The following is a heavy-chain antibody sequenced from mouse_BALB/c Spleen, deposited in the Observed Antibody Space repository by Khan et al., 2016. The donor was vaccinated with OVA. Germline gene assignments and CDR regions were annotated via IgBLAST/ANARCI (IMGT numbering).Heavy chain of an antibody. J-gene: IGHJ2*01. D-gene: IGHD1-1*01. CDR1: GFTFSSFG. CDR2: ISGDSNTI. Sequence: EVQLVESGGDLVQPGGSRKLSCAASGFTFSSFGMHWVRQAPEKGLEWVAYISGDSNTIYSADKVKGRFTISRDNPKNTLFLQMTSLGSEDTAMYYCARSYFYGYYFDQWGQGTTLTVSS. CDR3: ARSYFYGYYFDQ. V-gene: IGHV5-17*02.